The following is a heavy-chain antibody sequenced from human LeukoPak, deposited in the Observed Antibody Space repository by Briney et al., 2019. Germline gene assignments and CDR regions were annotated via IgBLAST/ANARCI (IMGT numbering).Heavy chain of an antibody. Sequence: ASVKVSCKASGYTFTGYYMHWLRQAPGQGLEWMGWINPNSGGTNYAQKFQGWVTMTRDTSISTAYMELSRLRSDDTAVYYCARGGNYYGSGSYLSPCDYWGQGTLVTVSS. CDR1: GYTFTGYY. V-gene: IGHV1-2*04. CDR2: INPNSGGT. CDR3: ARGGNYYGSGSYLSPCDY. J-gene: IGHJ4*02. D-gene: IGHD3-10*01.